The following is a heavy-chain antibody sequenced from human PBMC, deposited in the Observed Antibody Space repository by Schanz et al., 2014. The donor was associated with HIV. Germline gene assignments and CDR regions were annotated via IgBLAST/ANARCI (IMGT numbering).Heavy chain of an antibody. Sequence: VHLVESGGGLVQPGGSLRLSCAASGFTFSDHSMDWVRQAPGKGLEWVAAIWYDGSNKFYADSVKGRFTISRDNSKNTLYLQMTTLRIDDTAVYYCAKPEYDSRGNSQSHFDYWGQGTLVTVSS. CDR1: GFTFSDHS. CDR3: AKPEYDSRGNSQSHFDY. CDR2: IWYDGSNK. V-gene: IGHV3-33*06. D-gene: IGHD3-22*01. J-gene: IGHJ4*02.